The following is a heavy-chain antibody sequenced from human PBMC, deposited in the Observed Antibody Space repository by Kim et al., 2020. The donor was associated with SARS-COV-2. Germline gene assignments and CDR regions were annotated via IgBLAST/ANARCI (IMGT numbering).Heavy chain of an antibody. CDR1: GFTFDDYA. V-gene: IGHV3-43*02. CDR3: AKATTGPYGSGSYYNTFFDY. CDR2: ISGDGGSK. Sequence: GGSLRLSCAASGFTFDDYAMHWVRQAPGKGLEWVSLISGDGGSKYYADSVKGRFTISRDNSKNSLYLQMNSLRTEDTALYYCAKATTGPYGSGSYYNTFFDYWGQGTMFTVSS. D-gene: IGHD3-10*01. J-gene: IGHJ4*02.